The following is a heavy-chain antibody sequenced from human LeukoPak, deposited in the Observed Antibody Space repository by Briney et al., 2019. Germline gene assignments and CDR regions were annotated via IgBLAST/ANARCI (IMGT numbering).Heavy chain of an antibody. D-gene: IGHD3-10*01. CDR2: IYYSGNT. Sequence: PSETLSLTCTVSGGSISSSSYYWGWIRQPPGKGLEWIGSIYYSGNTYYNPSLKSRVTISVDTSKNQFSLRLTSVTAADTAVYYCATTYDTLSGSAMGDYWGQGTLVTVSS. CDR1: GGSISSSSYY. V-gene: IGHV4-39*01. CDR3: ATTYDTLSGSAMGDY. J-gene: IGHJ4*02.